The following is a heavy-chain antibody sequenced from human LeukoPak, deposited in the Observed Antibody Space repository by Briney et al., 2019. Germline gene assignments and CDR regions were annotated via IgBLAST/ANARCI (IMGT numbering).Heavy chain of an antibody. D-gene: IGHD3-16*01. CDR3: ARDRWGGPEIQFDY. CDR1: GYSFTSYG. V-gene: IGHV1-18*04. J-gene: IGHJ4*02. Sequence: ASVKVSCKASGYSFTSYGISWVRQAPGQGLEWMGWISSYDGNTNYAQKVQGRVTMTTDSSTSTAYMELRSLRSDDTAVYYCARDRWGGPEIQFDYWGQGTLVTVSS. CDR2: ISSYDGNT.